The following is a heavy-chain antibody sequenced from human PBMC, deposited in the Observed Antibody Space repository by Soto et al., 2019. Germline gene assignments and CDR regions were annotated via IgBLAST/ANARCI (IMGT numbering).Heavy chain of an antibody. V-gene: IGHV1-46*01. CDR2: INPSGGST. CDR3: ARATIVARSFDGMDV. Sequence: ASVKVSCKASGYTFTSYYMHWVRQAPGQGLEWMGIINPSGGSTSYAQKFQGRVTMTRDTSTSTVYMELSSLRSEDTAVYYCARATIVARSFDGMDVWGQGTTVTVSS. J-gene: IGHJ6*02. CDR1: GYTFTSYY. D-gene: IGHD5-12*01.